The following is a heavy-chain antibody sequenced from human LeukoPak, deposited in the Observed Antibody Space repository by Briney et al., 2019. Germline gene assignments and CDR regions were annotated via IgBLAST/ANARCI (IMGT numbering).Heavy chain of an antibody. V-gene: IGHV4-31*03. CDR1: GGSISSGGYY. J-gene: IGHJ6*02. Sequence: SETLSLTCTVSGGSISSGGYYWSWIRQHPGKGLEWIGYIYYSGSTYYNPSLKSRVTISVDTSKNQFSLKLSSVTAADTAVYYCARGRSSGWYKDYYYYYDMDDWGQGTTVTVSS. D-gene: IGHD6-19*01. CDR2: IYYSGST. CDR3: ARGRSSGWYKDYYYYYDMDD.